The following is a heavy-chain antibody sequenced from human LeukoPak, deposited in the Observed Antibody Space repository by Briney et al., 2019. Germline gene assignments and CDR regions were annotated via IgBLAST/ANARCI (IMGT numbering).Heavy chain of an antibody. V-gene: IGHV1-2*02. CDR2: INPNSGGT. CDR3: ARGSGVHYGDLDLDY. CDR1: GYTFTGYY. D-gene: IGHD4-17*01. J-gene: IGHJ4*02. Sequence: ASVKASCKASGYTFTGYYMHWVRQAPGQGLEWMGWINPNSGGTNYAQKFQGRVTMTRDTSISTAYMELSRLRSDDTAVYYCARGSGVHYGDLDLDYWGQGTLVTVSS.